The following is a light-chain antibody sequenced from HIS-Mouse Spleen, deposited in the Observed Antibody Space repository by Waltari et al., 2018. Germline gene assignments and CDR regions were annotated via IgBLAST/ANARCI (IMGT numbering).Light chain of an antibody. J-gene: IGLJ3*02. CDR3: CSYAGSYTWV. CDR2: DVS. Sequence: QSALTQPRSVSGSPGQSVTISCPGTSSAVGGYNYVSWYQQPPGKAPKLMIYDVSKRPSGVPDRFSCSKSGNTASLTISGLQAEDEADYYCCSYAGSYTWVFGGGTKLTVL. CDR1: SSAVGGYNY. V-gene: IGLV2-11*01.